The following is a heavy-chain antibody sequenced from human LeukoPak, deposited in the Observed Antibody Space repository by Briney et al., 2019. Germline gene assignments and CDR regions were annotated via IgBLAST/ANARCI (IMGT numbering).Heavy chain of an antibody. J-gene: IGHJ4*02. CDR1: GGSFSGYY. V-gene: IGHV4-34*01. Sequence: SETLSLTCAVYGGSFSGYYWSWIRQPPGKGLEWIGEINHSGSTNYNPSLKSRVPISVDTSKTQFSLKLSSVTAADTAVYYCARAHSLSSSYYFDYWGQGTLVTVSS. CDR3: ARAHSLSSSYYFDY. CDR2: INHSGST. D-gene: IGHD6-6*01.